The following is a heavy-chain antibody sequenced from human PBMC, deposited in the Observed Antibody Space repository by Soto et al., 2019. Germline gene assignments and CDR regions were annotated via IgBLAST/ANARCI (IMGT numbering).Heavy chain of an antibody. V-gene: IGHV3-7*01. D-gene: IGHD5-12*01. J-gene: IGHJ3*02. CDR1: GFTFSSYW. Sequence: GGSLRLSCAASGFTFSSYWMSWVRQAPGKGLEWVANIKQDGSEKYYVDSVKGRFTISRDNAKNSLYLQMNSLRAEDTAVYYCARDIWSGYVPMYAFDIWGQGTMVTVSS. CDR3: ARDIWSGYVPMYAFDI. CDR2: IKQDGSEK.